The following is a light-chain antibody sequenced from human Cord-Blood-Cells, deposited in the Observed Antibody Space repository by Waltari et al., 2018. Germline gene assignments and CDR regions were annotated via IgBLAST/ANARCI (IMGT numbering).Light chain of an antibody. Sequence: DIQMTKSPSSLSASVGDRVTITCWASQSISSYLNWYQQKQGKAPKLLIYAASSLQSGFPARFSGSGSGTDFTLTISRLQPEDFATYYCQQSYSTPLTFGQGTKVEIK. V-gene: IGKV1-39*01. CDR3: QQSYSTPLT. CDR1: QSISSY. CDR2: AAS. J-gene: IGKJ1*01.